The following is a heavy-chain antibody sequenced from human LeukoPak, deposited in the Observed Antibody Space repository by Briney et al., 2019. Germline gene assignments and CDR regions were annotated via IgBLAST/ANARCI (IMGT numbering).Heavy chain of an antibody. CDR1: GFTFSSYS. V-gene: IGHV3-21*03. CDR2: ISSSSSYI. Sequence: PGGSLRLSCAASGFTFSSYSMNWVRQAPGKGLEWVSSISSSSSYIYYADSVKGRFTISRDNAKNSLYLQMNSLRAEDTAVYSCAREGARWELLDRYYFDYWGQGTLVTVSS. CDR3: AREGARWELLDRYYFDY. D-gene: IGHD1-26*01. J-gene: IGHJ4*02.